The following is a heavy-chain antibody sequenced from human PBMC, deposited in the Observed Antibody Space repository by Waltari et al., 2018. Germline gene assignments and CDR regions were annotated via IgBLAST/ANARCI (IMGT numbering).Heavy chain of an antibody. CDR1: GGSISSSSYY. CDR2: IDYSGST. Sequence: HLQLQESGPGLVKPSETLSLTCTVSGGSISSSSYYWGWIRQPPGKGLEWIGNIDYSGSTYYNPSLKSRVTISVDTSKNQFSLKLSSVTAADTAVYYCASQFCTGGTCHGWFDPWGQGTLVTVSS. D-gene: IGHD2-15*01. V-gene: IGHV4-39*01. J-gene: IGHJ5*02. CDR3: ASQFCTGGTCHGWFDP.